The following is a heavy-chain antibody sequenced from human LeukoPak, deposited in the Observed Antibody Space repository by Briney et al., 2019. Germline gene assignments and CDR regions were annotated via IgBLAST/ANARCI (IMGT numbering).Heavy chain of an antibody. D-gene: IGHD4-17*01. CDR1: GGTFSSYA. Sequence: SVKVSCKASGGTFSSYAISWVRQAPGQGLEWMGGIIPIFGTANYAQKFQGRVTITADESTSTAYMELSSLRSEDTAVYYCVPDPDYGDGRGFDYWGQGTLVTVSS. J-gene: IGHJ4*02. V-gene: IGHV1-69*01. CDR3: VPDPDYGDGRGFDY. CDR2: IIPIFGTA.